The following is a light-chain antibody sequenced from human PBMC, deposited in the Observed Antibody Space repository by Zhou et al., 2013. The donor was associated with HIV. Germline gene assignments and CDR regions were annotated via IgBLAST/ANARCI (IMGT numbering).Light chain of an antibody. CDR3: QQYHNLPRLT. CDR1: QTIDNY. J-gene: IGKJ4*01. CDR2: DAS. Sequence: DIQMTQSPSSLSASVGDRVTITCRTSQTIDNYLNWYQQKPGKAPKLLIYDASNLETGVPSRFGGSGSGTDFTFTISSLQPEDIATYYCQQYHNLPRLTFGGGTKVEIK. V-gene: IGKV1-33*01.